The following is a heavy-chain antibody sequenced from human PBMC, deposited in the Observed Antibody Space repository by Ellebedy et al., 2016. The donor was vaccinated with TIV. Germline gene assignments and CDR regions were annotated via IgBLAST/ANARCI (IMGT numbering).Heavy chain of an antibody. CDR1: GFMFNNYW. V-gene: IGHV3-7*01. J-gene: IGHJ4*02. D-gene: IGHD2-15*01. Sequence: GGSLRLXCAASGFMFNNYWMSWVRQAPGKGLEWVATIKQDGSEKYYVASVTSRFTISRDNAKKSLYLQMNSLRAEGTDTAVYYCVRDKMVDATTGSKFDYWGQGTLVTVSS. CDR3: VRDKMVDATTGSKFDY. CDR2: IKQDGSEK.